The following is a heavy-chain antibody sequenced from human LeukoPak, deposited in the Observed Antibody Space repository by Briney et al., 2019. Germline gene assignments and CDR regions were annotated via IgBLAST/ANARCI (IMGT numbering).Heavy chain of an antibody. CDR3: TKNQILDDSGSWYAF. J-gene: IGHJ4*02. Sequence: GGSLRLSWGASGFTCSTNAMSWVRQAPGKGLEWVSGVSDGGGRTFYAESVKGRFTVSRDNSKNTLYLRMNSLRAEDTAIYYCTKNQILDDSGSWYAFWGQGTLVTVSS. CDR1: GFTCSTNA. D-gene: IGHD6-13*01. V-gene: IGHV3-23*01. CDR2: VSDGGGRT.